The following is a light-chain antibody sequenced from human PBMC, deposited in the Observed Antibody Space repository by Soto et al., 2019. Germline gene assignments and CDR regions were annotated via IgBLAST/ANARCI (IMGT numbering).Light chain of an antibody. Sequence: ILMTQSPATLSVSPGERATLSCRASQSVSNNLAWYQQKPGQAPRLLIYDAYTMATGIPARFSGSGYGTELTLTISGLQSEDFAVYYCQQYNNWPPWTFGQGTKVEIK. CDR2: DAY. V-gene: IGKV3-15*01. CDR3: QQYNNWPPWT. J-gene: IGKJ1*01. CDR1: QSVSNN.